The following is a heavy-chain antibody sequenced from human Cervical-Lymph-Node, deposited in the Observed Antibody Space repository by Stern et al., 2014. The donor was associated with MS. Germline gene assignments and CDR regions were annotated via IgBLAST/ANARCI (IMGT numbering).Heavy chain of an antibody. V-gene: IGHV1-69*18. CDR1: GGTFSSYT. D-gene: IGHD1-26*01. Sequence: VHLVESGAGVKKPGASVKVSCKVSGGTFSSYTLNWVRQAPGQGLEWMGSIIPIFATANYAQTFQGKVTITADGSTSTAYMEVSSLRSEDTAVYYCAREGIPGAGGTFDNWGQGTLVIVSS. J-gene: IGHJ4*02. CDR2: IIPIFATA. CDR3: AREGIPGAGGTFDN.